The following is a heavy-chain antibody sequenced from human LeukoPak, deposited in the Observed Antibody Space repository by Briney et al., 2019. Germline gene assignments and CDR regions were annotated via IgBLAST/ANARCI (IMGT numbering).Heavy chain of an antibody. CDR2: IYYSGNT. D-gene: IGHD5-24*01. V-gene: IGHV4-59*01. Sequence: PSETLSLTCTVSGGSISNYYWSWIRQPPGKGLEWIGYIYYSGNTNYNPSLKSRVTISVDTSKNQFSLKLNSVTAADTAVYYCARGVLGWLQPGGWEDVWGQGTTVTVSS. J-gene: IGHJ6*02. CDR3: ARGVLGWLQPGGWEDV. CDR1: GGSISNYY.